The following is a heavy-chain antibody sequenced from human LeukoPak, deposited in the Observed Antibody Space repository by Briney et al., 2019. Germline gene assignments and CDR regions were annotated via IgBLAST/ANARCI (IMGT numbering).Heavy chain of an antibody. D-gene: IGHD6-19*01. CDR3: ARHSSGSHTHFDY. V-gene: IGHV4-61*01. CDR1: GGSISSGSYY. Sequence: PSQTLSLTCTVSGGSISSGSYYWSWIRQPPGKGLEWIGYIYYSGSTNYNPSLKSRVTISVDTSKNQFSLKLSSVTAADTAVYYCARHSSGSHTHFDYWGQGTLVTVSS. CDR2: IYYSGST. J-gene: IGHJ4*02.